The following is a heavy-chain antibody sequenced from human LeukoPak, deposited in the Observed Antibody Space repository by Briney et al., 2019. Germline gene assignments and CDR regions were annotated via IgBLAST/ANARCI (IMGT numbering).Heavy chain of an antibody. D-gene: IGHD4/OR15-4a*01. CDR3: ARVRDWFDP. CDR2: IWYSGFT. V-gene: IGHV4-34*01. J-gene: IGHJ5*02. CDR1: GGSLSDYY. Sequence: PSETLSLTCAVYGGSLSDYYWSWIRQPPGKGLEWIGYIWYSGFTYYNPSLKSQVTISVDTSKDQFFLKLSSVTAADTAMYYCARVRDWFDPWGQGTLVTVSS.